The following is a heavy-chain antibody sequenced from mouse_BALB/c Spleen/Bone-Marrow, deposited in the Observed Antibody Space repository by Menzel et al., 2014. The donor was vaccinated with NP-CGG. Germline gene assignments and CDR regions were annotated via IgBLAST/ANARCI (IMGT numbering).Heavy chain of an antibody. CDR2: INSNGGST. D-gene: IGHD2-4*01. J-gene: IGHJ2*01. V-gene: IGHV5-6-3*01. CDR1: GFTFSSYG. Sequence: DVMLVESGGGLVQPGGSLKLSCAASGFTFSSYGMSWVRQTPDKRLELVATINSNGGSTYYPDSVKGRFTISRDNAKNTLYLQMSSLKSEDTAMYYCARDYDYDYWGQGTTLTVSS. CDR3: ARDYDYDY.